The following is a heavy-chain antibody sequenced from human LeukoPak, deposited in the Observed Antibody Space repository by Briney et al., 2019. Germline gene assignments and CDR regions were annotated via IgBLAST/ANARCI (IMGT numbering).Heavy chain of an antibody. CDR1: GFTFSDYY. V-gene: IGHV3-21*01. Sequence: GGSLRLSCAASGFTFSDYYMNWVRQAPGKGLEWVSSISTSSSYIYYADSVKGRFTFSRDNAKNSLYLQMNNLRAEDTAVYYCARGRSGHAWFDPWGQGTLVTVSS. CDR3: ARGRSGHAWFDP. CDR2: ISTSSSYI. J-gene: IGHJ5*02.